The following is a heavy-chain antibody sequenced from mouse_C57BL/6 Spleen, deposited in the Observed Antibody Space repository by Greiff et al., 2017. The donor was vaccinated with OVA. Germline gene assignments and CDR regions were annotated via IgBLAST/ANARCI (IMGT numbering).Heavy chain of an antibody. CDR2: IRSKSNNYAT. Sequence: VMLVASGGGLVQPKGSLTLSCAASGFSFNPYAMNWVRQAPGKGLEWVARIRSKSNNYATYYADSVKDRFTISRDDSESMLYLQMNNLKTEDTAMYYCVRTGTSWFAYWGQGTLVTVSA. CDR1: GFSFNPYA. J-gene: IGHJ3*01. CDR3: VRTGTSWFAY. D-gene: IGHD4-1*01. V-gene: IGHV10-1*01.